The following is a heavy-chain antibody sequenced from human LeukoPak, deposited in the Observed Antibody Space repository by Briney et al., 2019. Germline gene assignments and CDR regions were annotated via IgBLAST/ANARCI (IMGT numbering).Heavy chain of an antibody. J-gene: IGHJ3*01. CDR3: ARDPYDRGGYGAFDL. V-gene: IGHV3-7*01. Sequence: GGSLRVSCTASGFTLSHYWMTWVRQAPGKGLEWVANIKLDGSEEYYVDSLKGRFTISRDNAKNSLYLQMNSLRAEDTAMYYCARDPYDRGGYGAFDLWGQGTMVTVSS. CDR1: GFTLSHYW. CDR2: IKLDGSEE. D-gene: IGHD3-22*01.